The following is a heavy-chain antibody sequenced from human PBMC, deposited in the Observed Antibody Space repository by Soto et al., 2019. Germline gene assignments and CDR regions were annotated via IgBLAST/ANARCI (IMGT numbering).Heavy chain of an antibody. J-gene: IGHJ4*02. CDR2: ITSGGDT. Sequence: GGSLRLSCATSGFTFSGYAMTWVRQAPGKGLNWVSAITSGGDTFFADSVKGRFTVSRDHSKNTFYLQMNSLRAEDTAVYYCAKERAVAGFDYWGQGTLVTVSS. D-gene: IGHD6-19*01. CDR1: GFTFSGYA. V-gene: IGHV3-23*01. CDR3: AKERAVAGFDY.